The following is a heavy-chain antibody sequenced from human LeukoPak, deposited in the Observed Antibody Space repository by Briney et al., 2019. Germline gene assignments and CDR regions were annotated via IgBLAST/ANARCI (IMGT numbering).Heavy chain of an antibody. CDR1: GYTFTSYD. CDR2: RNPNSGNT. CDR3: ARGFGSWSTYYYYMDV. Sequence: ASVKVSCKASGYTFTSYDINWVRQATGQGLEWMGWRNPNSGNTGYAQKFQGRVTITRNTPISTAYMELSSLRSEDTAVYYCARGFGSWSTYYYYMDVWGKGTTVTVSS. V-gene: IGHV1-8*03. J-gene: IGHJ6*03. D-gene: IGHD6-13*01.